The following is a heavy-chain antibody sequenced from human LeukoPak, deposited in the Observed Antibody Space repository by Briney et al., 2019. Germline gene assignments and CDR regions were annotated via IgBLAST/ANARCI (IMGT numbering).Heavy chain of an antibody. Sequence: SETLSLTCTVSGGPIIDCCWSWIRQPPGKGLEWIGYIYGSGSTSYSPSLMSRVTISVDASKNQSSLHLRSVAAADTAVYYCARHTYGEGYHHWGQGIMVTVSA. CDR2: IYGSGST. V-gene: IGHV4-59*08. CDR3: ARHTYGEGYHH. CDR1: GGPIIDCC. D-gene: IGHD5-18*01. J-gene: IGHJ5*02.